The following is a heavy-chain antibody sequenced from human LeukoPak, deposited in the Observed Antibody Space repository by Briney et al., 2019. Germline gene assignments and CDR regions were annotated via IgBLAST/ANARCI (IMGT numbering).Heavy chain of an antibody. V-gene: IGHV3-74*01. D-gene: IGHD3-22*01. Sequence: PGGSLRLSCAASGFTFSSYWMHWVRQAPGKGLVWVSRINSDGSSTSYADSVKGRFTISRDNAKNTLYLQMNSLRAEDTAAYYCARGPDSSGPDYWGQGTLVTVSS. CDR1: GFTFSSYW. J-gene: IGHJ4*02. CDR3: ARGPDSSGPDY. CDR2: INSDGSST.